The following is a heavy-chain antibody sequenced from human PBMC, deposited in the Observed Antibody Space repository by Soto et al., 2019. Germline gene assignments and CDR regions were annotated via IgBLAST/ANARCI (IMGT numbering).Heavy chain of an antibody. CDR2: ISYDGSNK. J-gene: IGHJ5*02. Sequence: PGGSLRLSCAASGFTFSSYAMHWVRQAPGKGLEWVAVISYDGSNKYYADSVKGRFTISRDNSKNTLYLQMNSLRAEDTAVYYCARALSGYSSSNWFDPWGQGTLVTVSS. D-gene: IGHD6-13*01. CDR1: GFTFSSYA. CDR3: ARALSGYSSSNWFDP. V-gene: IGHV3-30-3*01.